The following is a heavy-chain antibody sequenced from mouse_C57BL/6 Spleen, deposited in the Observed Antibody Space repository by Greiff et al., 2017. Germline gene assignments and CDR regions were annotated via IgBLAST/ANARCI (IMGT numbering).Heavy chain of an antibody. CDR3: ARWGYYGDFDY. D-gene: IGHD1-1*01. J-gene: IGHJ2*01. CDR2: INPSTGGT. CDR1: GYSFTGYY. V-gene: IGHV1-42*01. Sequence: EVKLQESGPELVKPGASVKISCKASGYSFTGYYMNWVKQSPEKSLEWIGEINPSTGGTTYNQKFKAKATLTVDKSSSTAYMQLKSLTSEDSAVYYCARWGYYGDFDYWGQGTTLTVSS.